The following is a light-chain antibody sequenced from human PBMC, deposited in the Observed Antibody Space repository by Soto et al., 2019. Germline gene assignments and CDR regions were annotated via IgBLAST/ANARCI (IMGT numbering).Light chain of an antibody. CDR3: QQYGSSQLN. J-gene: IGKJ4*01. CDR1: QSVRGRS. CDR2: GVS. V-gene: IGKV3-20*01. Sequence: EIVLTQSPRTLSVSPGERGTLSCRPSQSVRGRSSAWYQQKPGQATRLFIYGVSRRATGIAARFSGGGSGTAFSLTISRLETEDFSVYYCQQYGSSQLNFGGGTKVDIK.